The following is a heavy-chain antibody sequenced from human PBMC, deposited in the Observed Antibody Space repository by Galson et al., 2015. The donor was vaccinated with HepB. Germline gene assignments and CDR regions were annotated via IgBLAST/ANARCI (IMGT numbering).Heavy chain of an antibody. CDR1: GYTFTSYG. V-gene: IGHV1-18*04. CDR3: ARVPPGYSSGWYGAFDI. J-gene: IGHJ3*02. Sequence: SVKVSCKASGYTFTSYGISWVRQAPGQGLEWMGWISAYNGNTNYAQKLQGRVTMTTDTSTSTAYMELRSLRSDDAAVYYCARVPPGYSSGWYGAFDIWGQGTMVTVSS. CDR2: ISAYNGNT. D-gene: IGHD6-19*01.